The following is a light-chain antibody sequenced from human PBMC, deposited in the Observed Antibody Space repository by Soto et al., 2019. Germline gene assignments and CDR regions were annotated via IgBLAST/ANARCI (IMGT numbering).Light chain of an antibody. Sequence: QSVLTQPPSASGSPGPPVTISLTGTSSDVGGHNYGSWYQQRPGKAPKLIIYEVTQRPSGVSDRFSGSKSGNTATLTVSGLQAEDEADYHCSSYAGINTLVFGGGTQLTVL. J-gene: IGLJ2*01. CDR3: SSYAGINTLV. V-gene: IGLV2-8*01. CDR2: EVT. CDR1: SSDVGGHNY.